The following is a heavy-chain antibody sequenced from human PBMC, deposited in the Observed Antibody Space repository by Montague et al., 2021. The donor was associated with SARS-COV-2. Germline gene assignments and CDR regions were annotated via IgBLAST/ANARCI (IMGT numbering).Heavy chain of an antibody. V-gene: IGHV6-1*01. CDR3: AREGTVPGPRGIYFDD. CDR1: GDSVSSNSAA. J-gene: IGHJ4*02. Sequence: CAISGDSVSSNSAAWNWIRQSPSGGLEWLRRTYYRSKWYTDYAPSVKTRITITPDTSNNQFSLHLNSVTPGDTAVYYCAREGTVPGPRGIYFDDWGQGTLVTVSS. CDR2: TYYRSKWYT. D-gene: IGHD1-1*01.